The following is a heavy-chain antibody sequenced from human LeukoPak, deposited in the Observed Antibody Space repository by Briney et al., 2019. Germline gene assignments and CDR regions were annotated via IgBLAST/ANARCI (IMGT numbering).Heavy chain of an antibody. CDR2: INPNSGGT. CDR1: GYTFTGYY. Sequence: ASVKVSCKASGYTFTGYYMHWVRQAPGQGLEWMGWINPNSGGTNYAQKFQGRVTMTRDTSISTAYMELSRLRSDDTAVYYCARLSIAAAGTLGDYWGRGTLVTVSS. V-gene: IGHV1-2*02. CDR3: ARLSIAAAGTLGDY. J-gene: IGHJ4*02. D-gene: IGHD6-13*01.